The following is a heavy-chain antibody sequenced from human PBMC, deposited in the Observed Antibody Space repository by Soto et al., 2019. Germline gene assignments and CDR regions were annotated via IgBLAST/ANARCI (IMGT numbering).Heavy chain of an antibody. Sequence: EVQLVESGGGLVQPGGSLRLSCAASGFTFSSYWMSWVRQAPGKGLEGVANIKQDGSEKYYVDSVKGRFTISRDNAKNSLYLKMNSQRAEDTAVYYCARDRYYYDSSGYYIWGQGTLVTVSS. CDR3: ARDRYYYDSSGYYI. CDR2: IKQDGSEK. D-gene: IGHD3-22*01. V-gene: IGHV3-7*03. CDR1: GFTFSSYW. J-gene: IGHJ4*02.